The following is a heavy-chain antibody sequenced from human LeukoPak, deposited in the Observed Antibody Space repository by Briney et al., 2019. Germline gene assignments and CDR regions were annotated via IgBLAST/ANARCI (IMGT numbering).Heavy chain of an antibody. CDR2: IWYDGSNK. Sequence: GRSLRLSCAASGVTFSSYGMHLVRQAPGKGLEWVAVIWYDGSNKYYADSVKGRFTISRDNSKNTLYLQMNSLRAEDTAVYYCARDTMTPDYWGQGTLVTVSS. D-gene: IGHD2-2*01. J-gene: IGHJ4*02. CDR1: GVTFSSYG. V-gene: IGHV3-33*01. CDR3: ARDTMTPDY.